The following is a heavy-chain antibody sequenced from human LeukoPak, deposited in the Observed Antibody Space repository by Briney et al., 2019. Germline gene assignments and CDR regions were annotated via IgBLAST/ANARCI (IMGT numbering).Heavy chain of an antibody. J-gene: IGHJ4*02. V-gene: IGHV3-11*01. CDR3: ARETRDHLDY. CDR1: GFTFSDYY. CDR2: ISSRGRTI. D-gene: IGHD1-14*01. Sequence: GGSLRLACAPSGFTFSDYYTSWIRQAPGKGREWVSYISSRGRTIYYAHSVKGRFTISSDNAKNSLHLQMNRLRAEDTALYYCARETRDHLDYWGQGTLVTVSS.